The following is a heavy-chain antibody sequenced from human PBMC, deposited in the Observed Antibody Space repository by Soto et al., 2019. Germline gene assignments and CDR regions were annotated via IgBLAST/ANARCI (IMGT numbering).Heavy chain of an antibody. CDR1: GDSVSSNSAA. J-gene: IGHJ6*02. D-gene: IGHD6-19*01. Sequence: SQTLSLTCAISGDSVSSNSAAWNWIRQSPSRGLEWLGRTYYRSKWYNDYAVSVKSRITINPDTSKNQFSLQLNSVTPEDTAVYYCARDEGARSGSSGWPDYYYYGMDVWGQGTTVTVSS. CDR2: TYYRSKWYN. V-gene: IGHV6-1*01. CDR3: ARDEGARSGSSGWPDYYYYGMDV.